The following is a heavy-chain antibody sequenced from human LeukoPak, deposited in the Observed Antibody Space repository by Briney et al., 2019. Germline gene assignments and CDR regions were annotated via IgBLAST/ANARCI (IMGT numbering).Heavy chain of an antibody. CDR2: IYYSGST. CDR3: ARDSFTMIGSPETA. CDR1: GGSISSSSYY. Sequence: SETLSLTCTVSGGSISSSSYYWGWIRQPPGKGLEWIGSIYYSGSTYYNPPLKSRVTISVDTSKNQFSLKLSSVTAADTAVYYCARDSFTMIGSPETAWGQGTLVTVSS. J-gene: IGHJ5*02. D-gene: IGHD3-22*01. V-gene: IGHV4-39*07.